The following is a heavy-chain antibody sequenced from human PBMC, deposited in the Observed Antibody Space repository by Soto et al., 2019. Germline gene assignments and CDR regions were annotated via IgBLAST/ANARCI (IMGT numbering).Heavy chain of an antibody. CDR2: VHYSGST. J-gene: IGHJ4*02. D-gene: IGHD3-22*01. Sequence: SETLSLTCSVSGGSIRSNIYYWGWIRQPPGKGLEWIATVHYSGSTYYTPSLKNRVTIFVDTSNYQFSLTLNLVSVAYADVYDCARQHYYDRSGQDTWNWGKGTLVT. CDR3: ARQHYYDRSGQDTWN. CDR1: GGSIRSNIYY. V-gene: IGHV4-39*01.